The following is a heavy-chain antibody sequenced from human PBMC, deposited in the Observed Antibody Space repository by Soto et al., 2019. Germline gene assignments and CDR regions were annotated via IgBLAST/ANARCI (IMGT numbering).Heavy chain of an antibody. CDR2: ISGSGGST. J-gene: IGHJ3*02. D-gene: IGHD3-10*01. V-gene: IGHV3-23*01. CDR1: GFTFSSYA. CDR3: AIEGILWFGELFNAFDI. Sequence: GGSLRLSCAASGFTFSSYAMSWVRQAPGKGLEWVSAISGSGGSTYYADSVKGRFTISRDNSKNTLYLQMNSLRAEDTAVYFFAIEGILWFGELFNAFDIWGQGTMVTVSS.